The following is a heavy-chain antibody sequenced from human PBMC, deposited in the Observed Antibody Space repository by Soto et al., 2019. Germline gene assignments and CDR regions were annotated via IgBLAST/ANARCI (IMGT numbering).Heavy chain of an antibody. CDR1: GGSMSSYY. CDR2: VYSSGGT. D-gene: IGHD3-3*01. J-gene: IGHJ5*02. V-gene: IGHV4-4*07. Sequence: PSETLSLTCSVSGGSMSSYYWTWIRQPAGKGLEWIGRVYSSGGTHYNSSLKSRVTISLDTSKNQFSLRLISVTAADTAVYYCARGQRFSDWFDHCGQRT. CDR3: ARGQRFSDWFDH.